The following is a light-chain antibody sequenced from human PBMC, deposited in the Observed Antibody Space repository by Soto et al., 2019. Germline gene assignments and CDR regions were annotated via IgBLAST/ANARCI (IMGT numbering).Light chain of an antibody. CDR2: GAS. Sequence: ESVLTQSPGTLSLSPGEGATLSCRASQTVSGNYLAWYQQKPGQAPRLLIYGASSRATGIPDRFSGSGSGTDFTLTISRLEPEDFAVYFCQQYNNWPPRTFGQGTKVEIK. J-gene: IGKJ1*01. V-gene: IGKV3-20*01. CDR3: QQYNNWPPRT. CDR1: QTVSGNY.